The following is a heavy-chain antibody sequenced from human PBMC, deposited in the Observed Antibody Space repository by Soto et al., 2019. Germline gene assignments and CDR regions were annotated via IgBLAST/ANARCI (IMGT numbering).Heavy chain of an antibody. Sequence: ASVKVSCKASGYTFTSYYMHWVRQAPGQGLEWMGIINPSSGSTTYAQKFQGRVTMTRDTSTSTLYMELRSLRSEDTAVYYCARGSSGSNIYFQHWGQGTLVTVSS. D-gene: IGHD6-19*01. CDR1: GYTFTSYY. CDR3: ARGSSGSNIYFQH. J-gene: IGHJ1*01. V-gene: IGHV1-46*01. CDR2: INPSSGST.